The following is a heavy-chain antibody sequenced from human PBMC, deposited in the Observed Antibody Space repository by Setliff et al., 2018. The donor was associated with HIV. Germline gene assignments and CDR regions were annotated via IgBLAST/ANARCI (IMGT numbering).Heavy chain of an antibody. V-gene: IGHV1-3*01. J-gene: IGHJ4*02. CDR1: GYSFSNYA. Sequence: WASVKVSCKASGYSFSNYAMHWVRQAPGQSLEWMGWINAGNGNTKYSQKFQGRVTITRDTSASTAYMELSSLRSEDTAVYYCARDQALEMATKWGQGTLVTVS. CDR3: ARDQALEMATK. CDR2: INAGNGNT. D-gene: IGHD5-12*01.